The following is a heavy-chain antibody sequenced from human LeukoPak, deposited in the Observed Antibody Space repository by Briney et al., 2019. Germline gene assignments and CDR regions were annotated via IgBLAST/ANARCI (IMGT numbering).Heavy chain of an antibody. Sequence: SETLSLTCAVSGGSISSSNWWSWVRPPPGKGLEWIGEIYHSGSTNYNPSLKSRVTVSVDKSKNQFSLKLSSVTAADTAVYYCARVGSSSWYGLFDYWGQGTLVTVSS. V-gene: IGHV4-4*02. D-gene: IGHD6-13*01. CDR2: IYHSGST. J-gene: IGHJ4*02. CDR3: ARVGSSSWYGLFDY. CDR1: GGSISSSNW.